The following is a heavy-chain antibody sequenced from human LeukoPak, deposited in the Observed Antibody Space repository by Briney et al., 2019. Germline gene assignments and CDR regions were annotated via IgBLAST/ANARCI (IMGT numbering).Heavy chain of an antibody. CDR3: ARDGPVYASENYLDS. D-gene: IGHD3-16*01. CDR1: GYTFTSYY. Sequence: ASVTASCKASGYTFTSYYLHWIRQAPGQGLEWMGIINPRSASTSYSQEFQGRITMTRDTSTSTVYMELSSLRSEDTAVYYCARDGPVYASENYLDSWGQGTLVTVSS. V-gene: IGHV1-46*01. J-gene: IGHJ4*02. CDR2: INPRSAST.